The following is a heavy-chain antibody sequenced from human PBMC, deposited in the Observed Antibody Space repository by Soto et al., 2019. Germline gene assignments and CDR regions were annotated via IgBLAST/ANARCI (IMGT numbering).Heavy chain of an antibody. CDR2: ISYDGSNK. CDR1: GFTFSSYG. J-gene: IGHJ4*02. CDR3: AKDSGSGPPLLCFFPRFYFDY. Sequence: GGSLRLSCAASGFTFSSYGMHWVRQAPGKGLEWVAVISYDGSNKYYADSVKGRFTISRDNSKNTLYLQMNSLRAGDTAVYYCAKDSGSGPPLLCFFPRFYFDYWGQGPLVTVSS. D-gene: IGHD1-26*01. V-gene: IGHV3-30*18.